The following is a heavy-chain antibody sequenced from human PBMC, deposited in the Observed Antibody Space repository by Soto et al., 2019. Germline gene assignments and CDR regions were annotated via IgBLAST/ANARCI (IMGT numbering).Heavy chain of an antibody. CDR2: ISYDGSNK. J-gene: IGHJ3*02. CDR3: ARDRALYGDYEHDAFDI. Sequence: QVQLVESGGGVVQPGRSLRLSCAASGFTFSSYAMHWVRQAPGKGLEWVAVISYDGSNKYYADSVKGRFTISRDNSKNXPYLQRNSLRAEDTAVYYCARDRALYGDYEHDAFDIWGQGTMVTVSS. D-gene: IGHD4-17*01. CDR1: GFTFSSYA. V-gene: IGHV3-30-3*01.